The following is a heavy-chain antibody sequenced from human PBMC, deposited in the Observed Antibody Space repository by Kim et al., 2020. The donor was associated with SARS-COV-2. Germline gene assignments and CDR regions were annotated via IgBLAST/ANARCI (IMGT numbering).Heavy chain of an antibody. Sequence: SVKVSCKASGGTFSSYAISWVRQAPGQGLEWMGGIIPIFGTANYAQKFQGRVTITADESTSTAYMELSSLRSEDTAVYYCARGTGRDRGYSYGLFAFDIWGQGTMVTVSS. CDR2: IIPIFGTA. CDR3: ARGTGRDRGYSYGLFAFDI. D-gene: IGHD5-18*01. J-gene: IGHJ3*02. V-gene: IGHV1-69*13. CDR1: GGTFSSYA.